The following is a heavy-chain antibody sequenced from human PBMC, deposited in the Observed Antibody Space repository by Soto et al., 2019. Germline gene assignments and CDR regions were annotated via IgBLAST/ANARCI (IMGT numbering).Heavy chain of an antibody. Sequence: RESLKISCKGSGYSFTSYWISLVLHMPGKGLEWMGRIDPSDSYTNYSPSFQGHVTISADKSISTAYLQWSSLKASDTAMYYCASRYSSGPVSMDVWGQGTTVTVSS. CDR1: GYSFTSYW. V-gene: IGHV5-10-1*01. D-gene: IGHD6-19*01. J-gene: IGHJ6*02. CDR3: ASRYSSGPVSMDV. CDR2: IDPSDSYT.